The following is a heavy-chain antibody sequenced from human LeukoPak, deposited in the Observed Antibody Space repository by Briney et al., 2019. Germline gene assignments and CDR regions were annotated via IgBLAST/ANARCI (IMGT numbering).Heavy chain of an antibody. V-gene: IGHV1-24*01. J-gene: IGHJ5*02. CDR1: GYTLTELS. D-gene: IGHD2-15*01. Sequence: GASVKVSCKVSGYTLTELSMHWVRQAPGKGLEWMGGFDPEDGEAIYAQKFQGRVTMTEDTSTDTAYMELSSLRSEDTAVYYCATAPTLDDYSGWFDPWGQGTLVTVSS. CDR3: ATAPTLDDYSGWFDP. CDR2: FDPEDGEA.